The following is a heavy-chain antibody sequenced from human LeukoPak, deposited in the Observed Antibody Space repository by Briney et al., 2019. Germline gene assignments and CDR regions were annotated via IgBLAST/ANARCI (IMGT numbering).Heavy chain of an antibody. D-gene: IGHD2-15*01. J-gene: IGHJ5*02. CDR1: GGTFSSYA. CDR3: ARDRVVAATPRRNWFDP. CDR2: IIPIFGTA. V-gene: IGHV1-69*05. Sequence: SVKVSCKASGGTFSSYAISWVRQAPGQGLEWMGGIIPIFGTANYAQKFQGRVTITRDTSASTAYMKLSSLRSEDTAVYYCARDRVVAATPRRNWFDPWGQGTLVTVSS.